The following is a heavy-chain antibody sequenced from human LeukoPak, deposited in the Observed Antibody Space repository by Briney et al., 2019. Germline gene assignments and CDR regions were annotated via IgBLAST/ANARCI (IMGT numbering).Heavy chain of an antibody. CDR1: GGTFSSYT. J-gene: IGHJ6*02. CDR2: IIPIFGTA. V-gene: IGHV1-69*13. Sequence: SVKVSCKASGGTFSSYTISWVRQAPGQGLEWMGGIIPIFGTANYAQKFQGRVTITADESTSTAYMELSSLRSEDTAVYYCASAGDSQRDFYYYYGMDVWGQGTTVTVSS. CDR3: ASAGDSQRDFYYYYGMDV. D-gene: IGHD4-17*01.